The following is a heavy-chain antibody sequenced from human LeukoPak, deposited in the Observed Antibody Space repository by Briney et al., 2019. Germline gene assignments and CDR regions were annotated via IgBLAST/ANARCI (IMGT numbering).Heavy chain of an antibody. CDR1: GFTVSSNY. V-gene: IGHV3-66*01. D-gene: IGHD2-15*01. Sequence: GGSLRLSCAASGFTVSSNYMSWVRQAPGKGLEWVSVIYSGGSTYYADSVKGRFTISRDNSKNTLYLQMNSLRAEDTAVYYCARDGGGGVVATDDYYYGMDVWGQGTTVTVSS. J-gene: IGHJ6*02. CDR3: ARDGGGGVVATDDYYYGMDV. CDR2: IYSGGST.